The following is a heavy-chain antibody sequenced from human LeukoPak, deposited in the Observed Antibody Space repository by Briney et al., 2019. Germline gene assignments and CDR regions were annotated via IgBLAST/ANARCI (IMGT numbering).Heavy chain of an antibody. CDR1: GFTFRNYA. V-gene: IGHV3-23*01. CDR2: ISGSGRST. CDR3: AKTEAYTSSFVY. D-gene: IGHD2-2*02. J-gene: IGHJ4*02. Sequence: GGSLRLSCAAAGFTFRNYAMSWVRQAPGKGLEWVSGISGSGRSTYSADFVKGRFIISRDNSKSSMYLQMTSLTAEDTAVYYCAKTEAYTSSFVYWGQGTLVSVSS.